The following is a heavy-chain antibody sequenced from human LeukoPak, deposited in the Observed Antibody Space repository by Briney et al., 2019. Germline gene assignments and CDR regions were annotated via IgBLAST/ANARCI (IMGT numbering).Heavy chain of an antibody. J-gene: IGHJ6*02. V-gene: IGHV4-30-2*01. CDR3: ARGQTYYGMDV. CDR1: GGSISSGDHY. Sequence: SQTLSLTCTVSGGSISSGDHYWSWIRQPPGKGLEWIGYIYHSGSAYYNPSLKSRVTISVDRSENQFSLKLSSVTAADTAVYYCARGQTYYGMDVWGQGTTVTVSS. CDR2: IYHSGSA.